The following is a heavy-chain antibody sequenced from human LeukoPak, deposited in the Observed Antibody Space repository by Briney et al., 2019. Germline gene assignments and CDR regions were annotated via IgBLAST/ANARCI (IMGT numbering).Heavy chain of an antibody. Sequence: SETLSLTCTVSVGSISSYYWSWIRQPPGKGLEWIGYIYYSGSTNYNPSLKSRVTISVDTSKNQFSLKLSSVTAADTAVYYCASGLGYSGYAGDYWGQGSLVTVSS. CDR3: ASGLGYSGYAGDY. CDR2: IYYSGST. CDR1: VGSISSYY. J-gene: IGHJ4*02. D-gene: IGHD5-12*01. V-gene: IGHV4-59*01.